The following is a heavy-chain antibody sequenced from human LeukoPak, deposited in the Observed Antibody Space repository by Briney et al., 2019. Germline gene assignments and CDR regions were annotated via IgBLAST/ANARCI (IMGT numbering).Heavy chain of an antibody. D-gene: IGHD3-10*01. Sequence: GGSLRLSCAASGFTFSSYAMSWVRQAPGKGLEWLSAISGSGGSTYYADSVKGRFTISRDNSKNTLYLQMNSLRAEDTAVYYCAKDGSGSYYYYGMDVWGKGTTVTVSS. J-gene: IGHJ6*04. V-gene: IGHV3-23*01. CDR3: AKDGSGSYYYYGMDV. CDR1: GFTFSSYA. CDR2: ISGSGGST.